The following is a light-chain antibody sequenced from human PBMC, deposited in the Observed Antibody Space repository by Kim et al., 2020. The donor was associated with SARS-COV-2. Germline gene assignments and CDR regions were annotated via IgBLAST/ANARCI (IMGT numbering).Light chain of an antibody. CDR2: QDS. CDR1: KLGDKY. Sequence: SYELTQPPSVSVSPGQTASITCSGDKLGDKYACWYQQKPGQSPVLVIYQDSKRPSGIPERFSGSNSGNTATLTISGTQAMDEADYYGQTWDSSNMIFGGGTRLTIL. CDR3: QTWDSSNMI. V-gene: IGLV3-1*01. J-gene: IGLJ2*01.